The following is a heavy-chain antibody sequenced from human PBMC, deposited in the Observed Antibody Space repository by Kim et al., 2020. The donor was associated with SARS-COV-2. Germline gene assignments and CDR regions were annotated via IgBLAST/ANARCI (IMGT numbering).Heavy chain of an antibody. V-gene: IGHV4-39*01. CDR3: VRRAAYYSSHYYLIDY. CDR1: GDSISSGSYY. CDR2: ISNAGST. D-gene: IGHD3-22*01. Sequence: SETLSLTCTVSGDSISSGSYYWGWSRRPPGKGLEWIGSISNAGSTYYYPSLKSRVSISVDTSKNQFSLRLSSVTAADTAVYYCVRRAAYYSSHYYLIDY. J-gene: IGHJ4*01.